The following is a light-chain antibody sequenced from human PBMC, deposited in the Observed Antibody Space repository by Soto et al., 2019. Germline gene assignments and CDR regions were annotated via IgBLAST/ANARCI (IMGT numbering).Light chain of an antibody. J-gene: IGLJ2*01. CDR1: SSNVGSNY. CDR3: GTWDNSLSAV. CDR2: DNG. Sequence: QSALTQPPSVSAAPGQKVTISCSGSSSNVGSNYVSWYQQLPGTAPKLLIYDNGKRPSGIPDRFSGSQSGTSATLDITGLQTGDEANYYCGTWDNSLSAVFGGGTKLTVL. V-gene: IGLV1-51*01.